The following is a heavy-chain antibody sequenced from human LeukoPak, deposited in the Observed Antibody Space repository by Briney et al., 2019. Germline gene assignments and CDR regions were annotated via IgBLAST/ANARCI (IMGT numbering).Heavy chain of an antibody. J-gene: IGHJ4*02. Sequence: GGSLRLSCAASGFTFSDYYMSWIRQAPGKGLEWVSYISSSGSTIYYADSVKGRFTISRDNAKNSLYLQMNSLRAEDTAVYYCARSDSSGYYPPFDYWRQGTLVTVSS. CDR1: GFTFSDYY. CDR3: ARSDSSGYYPPFDY. V-gene: IGHV3-11*01. CDR2: ISSSGSTI. D-gene: IGHD3-22*01.